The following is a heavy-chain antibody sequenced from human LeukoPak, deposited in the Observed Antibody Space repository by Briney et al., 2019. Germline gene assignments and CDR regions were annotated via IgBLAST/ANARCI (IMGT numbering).Heavy chain of an antibody. J-gene: IGHJ4*02. CDR1: NGSVGSNF. V-gene: IGHV4-4*07. Sequence: SETLSLTCTVCNGSVGSNFWTYMRQPAGQGLEWIGRIHTSGTTNYNPSLKSRVTMSVDTSKNQFSLELSSVTAADTAVYYCAREETTRSLRAFDCWGQGTLVTVSS. CDR2: IHTSGTT. CDR3: AREETTRSLRAFDC. D-gene: IGHD5-12*01.